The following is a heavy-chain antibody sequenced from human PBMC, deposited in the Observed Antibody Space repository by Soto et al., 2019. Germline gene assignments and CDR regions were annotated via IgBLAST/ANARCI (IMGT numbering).Heavy chain of an antibody. D-gene: IGHD3-10*01. J-gene: IGHJ6*02. V-gene: IGHV3-23*01. CDR2: ISPTGDKT. Sequence: PGGSLRLSCAASRFTFGNYGMSWVRQGPGKGLEWVSGISPTGDKTYYADTVKGRFIISRDNSQKTLSLEMNNVRAEDTAVYYCAKRYGSGSYRDFNSYYGMDIRGQGTTVTVSS. CDR1: RFTFGNYG. CDR3: AKRYGSGSYRDFNSYYGMDI.